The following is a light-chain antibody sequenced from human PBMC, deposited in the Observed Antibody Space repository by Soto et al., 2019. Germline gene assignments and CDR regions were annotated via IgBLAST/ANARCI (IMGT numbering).Light chain of an antibody. CDR1: SSDVGGYNY. CDR2: DVS. Sequence: QSALTQPRSVSGSPGQSITISCTGTSSDVGGYNYVSWYRQHPGKAPKLMIYDVSKRPSEVPDRFSGSKSGNTASLTISGLQAEDEADYYCCSYAGSYTHYVFGTGTKLTVL. V-gene: IGLV2-11*01. CDR3: CSYAGSYTHYV. J-gene: IGLJ1*01.